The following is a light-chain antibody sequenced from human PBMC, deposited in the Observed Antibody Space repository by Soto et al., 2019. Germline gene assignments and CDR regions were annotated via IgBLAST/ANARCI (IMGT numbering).Light chain of an antibody. Sequence: QSALTQPPSVSGSPGQSVTISCTGTSSDVVSYNRVSWYQQPPGTAPKLMIYEVSNRPSGVPDRFSGSKSGNTASLTISGLQAEDEAYYYCSLYTSSSTYVFGTGTKLTVL. V-gene: IGLV2-18*01. J-gene: IGLJ1*01. CDR2: EVS. CDR1: SSDVVSYNR. CDR3: SLYTSSSTYV.